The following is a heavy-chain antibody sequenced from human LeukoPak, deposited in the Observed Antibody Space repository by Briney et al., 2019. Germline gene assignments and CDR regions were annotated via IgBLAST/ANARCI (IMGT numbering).Heavy chain of an antibody. CDR2: IYSGGST. CDR1: GFTVSSYY. CDR3: ARARGSSSSIFYYYYYMDV. V-gene: IGHV3-66*02. D-gene: IGHD6-6*01. J-gene: IGHJ6*03. Sequence: GGSLRLSCAASGFTVSSYYMSWVRQAPGKGLEWVSVIYSGGSTYYADSVKGRFTISRDNSKNTLYLQMISLRAEDTAVYYCARARGSSSSIFYYYYYMDVWGKGTTVTVSS.